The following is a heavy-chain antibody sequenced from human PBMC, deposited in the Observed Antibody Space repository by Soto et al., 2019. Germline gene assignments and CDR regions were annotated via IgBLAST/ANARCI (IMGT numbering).Heavy chain of an antibody. D-gene: IGHD3-16*01. Sequence: QVQLQESGPGLVKPSGTLSLTCAVFGGSISSDDWWSWVRQPPGKGLEWIGEINYNGITNYNPSLKSRVTRSVDKSKKQFSLRVTSVTAADTAIYYCARAVPFCLGPWGQGTLVTVSS. V-gene: IGHV4-4*02. CDR2: INYNGIT. CDR1: GGSISSDDW. J-gene: IGHJ5*02. CDR3: ARAVPFCLGP.